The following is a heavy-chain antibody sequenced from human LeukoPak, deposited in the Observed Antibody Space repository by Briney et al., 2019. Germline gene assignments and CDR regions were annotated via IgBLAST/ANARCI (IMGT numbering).Heavy chain of an antibody. D-gene: IGHD1-26*01. CDR3: ARELLGIDY. CDR2: ISSSSSYI. Sequence: PGGSLRLSCAASGFTFSSHWMHWVRQAPGKGLVRVSSISSSSSYIYYADSVKGRFTISRDNAKNSLYLQMNSLRAEDTAVYYCARELLGIDYWGQGTLVTVSS. CDR1: GFTFSSHW. J-gene: IGHJ4*02. V-gene: IGHV3-21*01.